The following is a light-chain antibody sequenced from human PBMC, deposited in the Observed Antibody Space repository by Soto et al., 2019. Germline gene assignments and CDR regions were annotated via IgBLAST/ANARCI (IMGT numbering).Light chain of an antibody. CDR3: PQHGGSPEP. J-gene: IGKJ1*01. Sequence: TPSLSPRERATPSRRASQSVSSNLAWYQQKPGQAPRLLIFRASNKATGIPDRFSGSGSGTEFILTISGLEPEDSRIYHCPQHGGSPEPFGHGSMVDI. V-gene: IGKV3-20*01. CDR1: QSVSSN. CDR2: RAS.